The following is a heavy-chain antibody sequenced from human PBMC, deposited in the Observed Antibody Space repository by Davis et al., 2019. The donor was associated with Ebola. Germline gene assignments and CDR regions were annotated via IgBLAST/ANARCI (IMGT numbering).Heavy chain of an antibody. Sequence: GESLKISCVASGFYFGFHSMNWVRQSPGKGLEWVSFISDTSSNKFYAESVRGRFSISRDNARNSLYLQMNSLRAGDTALYHCARVNAVTGYSRFDLWGQGTLVTVSS. CDR3: ARVNAVTGYSRFDL. CDR2: ISDTSSNK. J-gene: IGHJ5*02. V-gene: IGHV3-21*04. D-gene: IGHD3-9*01. CDR1: GFYFGFHS.